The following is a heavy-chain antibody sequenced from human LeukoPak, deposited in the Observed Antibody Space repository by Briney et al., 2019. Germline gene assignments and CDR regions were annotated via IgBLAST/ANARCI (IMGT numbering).Heavy chain of an antibody. D-gene: IGHD3-9*01. V-gene: IGHV3-66*01. Sequence: PGGSLRLSCAASGFTVSSNYMSWVRQAPGKGLEWVSVIYSDGNTYYADSVKGRFTISRDNSKNTLSLQVNSLRAEDTAVYYCVREAQYYDILTGYSIPYYFDYWGQGTLVTVSS. J-gene: IGHJ4*02. CDR3: VREAQYYDILTGYSIPYYFDY. CDR2: IYSDGNT. CDR1: GFTVSSNY.